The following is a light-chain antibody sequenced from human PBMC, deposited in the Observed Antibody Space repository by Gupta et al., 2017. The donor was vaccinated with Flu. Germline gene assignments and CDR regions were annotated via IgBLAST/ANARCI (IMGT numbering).Light chain of an antibody. J-gene: IGKJ4*01. CDR3: QQRANGPPLT. Sequence: EIVLTQSPATLSLSPGERATLSCRASQSVSNYLAWYQQKSGQAPRLLIYDAFNRATGVPARFSGSGSGTDFTLTISSLEPEDFAVYYCQQRANGPPLTFGGGTRVEIK. CDR2: DAF. CDR1: QSVSNY. V-gene: IGKV3-11*01.